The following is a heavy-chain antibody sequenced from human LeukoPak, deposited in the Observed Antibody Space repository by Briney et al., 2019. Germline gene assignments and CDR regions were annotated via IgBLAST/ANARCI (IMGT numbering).Heavy chain of an antibody. CDR2: IYSGGST. D-gene: IGHD3-22*01. CDR1: GFTVSSNY. Sequence: GGSLRLSCAASGFTVSSNYMSWVRQAPGKGLEWVSVIYSGGSTYYADSVKGRFTISRDNSKNTLYLQMNSLRAEDTAVYYCAKMGEDYYDSSGYPCFDYWGQGTLVTVSS. J-gene: IGHJ4*02. CDR3: AKMGEDYYDSSGYPCFDY. V-gene: IGHV3-66*02.